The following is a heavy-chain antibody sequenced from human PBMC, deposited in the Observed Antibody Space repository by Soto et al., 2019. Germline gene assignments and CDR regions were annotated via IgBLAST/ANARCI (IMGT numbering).Heavy chain of an antibody. CDR2: IIPIFGTA. Sequence: QVQLVQSGAEVQKPGSSVKVSCKASGGTFSSYAISWVRQAPGQGLEWMGGIIPIFGTANYAQKFQGRVTITADESKSTAYMELSSLRSEDTAVYYCARVDTGLRFLEWVPHYGMDVWGQGTTVTVSS. V-gene: IGHV1-69*01. D-gene: IGHD3-3*01. J-gene: IGHJ6*02. CDR3: ARVDTGLRFLEWVPHYGMDV. CDR1: GGTFSSYA.